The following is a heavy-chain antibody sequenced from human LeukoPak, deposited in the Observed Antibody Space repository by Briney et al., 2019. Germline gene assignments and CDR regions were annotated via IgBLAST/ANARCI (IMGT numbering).Heavy chain of an antibody. D-gene: IGHD3-3*01. Sequence: PGGSLRLSCAASGFTFSSYGMHWVRQAPGKGLEWVAFIRYDGSNKYYADSVKGRFTISRDNSKNTLYLQMNSLRAEDTAVYYCARGSEWLSYWFDPWGQGTLVTVSS. CDR3: ARGSEWLSYWFDP. J-gene: IGHJ5*02. CDR1: GFTFSSYG. CDR2: IRYDGSNK. V-gene: IGHV3-30*02.